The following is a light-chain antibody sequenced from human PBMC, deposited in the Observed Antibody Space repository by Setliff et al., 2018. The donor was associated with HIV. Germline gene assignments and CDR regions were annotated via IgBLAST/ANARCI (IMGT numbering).Light chain of an antibody. V-gene: IGLV2-14*01. CDR2: GVR. J-gene: IGLJ1*01. CDR1: SSDVGGYNY. CDR3: SSYTSSSPPYV. Sequence: QSVLTQPASVSGSPGQSITIPCTGTSSDVGGYNYVSWYQQYPGKAPKLMIYGVRNRPSGVSDRFSGSKSGNTASLSISGLQAEDEADYYCSSYTSSSPPYVFGSGTKVTVL.